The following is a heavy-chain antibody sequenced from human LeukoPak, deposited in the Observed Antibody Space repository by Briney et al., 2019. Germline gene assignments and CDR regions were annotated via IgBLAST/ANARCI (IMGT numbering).Heavy chain of an antibody. D-gene: IGHD3-22*01. V-gene: IGHV3-33*06. CDR2: IWYDGTTK. CDR3: AKDLEKFDTSGFPAY. CDR1: GFAFNNYG. Sequence: AGGSLGLSCAASGFAFNNYGMHWVRQTPGKGLEWLALIWYDGTTKYYADSVKGRFTISRDNPDSTLFLQMSSLRAEDTAVYYCAKDLEKFDTSGFPAYWGQGTLVTVSS. J-gene: IGHJ4*02.